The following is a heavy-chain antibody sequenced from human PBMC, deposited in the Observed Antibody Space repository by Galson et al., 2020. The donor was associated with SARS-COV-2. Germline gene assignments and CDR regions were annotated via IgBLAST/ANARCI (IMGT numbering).Heavy chain of an antibody. J-gene: IGHJ4*02. Sequence: ASVKVSCKASGYNFTSYGISWVRQAPGQGLEWMGWISAYNGNTNYAQKLQGRVTMTTDTSTSTAYMELRSLRSDDTAVYYCARDGGYYYDSSGIDYWGQGTLVTVSS. D-gene: IGHD3-22*01. CDR2: ISAYNGNT. CDR1: GYNFTSYG. V-gene: IGHV1-18*04. CDR3: ARDGGYYYDSSGIDY.